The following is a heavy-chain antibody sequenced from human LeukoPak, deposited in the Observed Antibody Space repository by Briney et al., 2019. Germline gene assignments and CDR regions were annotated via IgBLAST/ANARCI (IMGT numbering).Heavy chain of an antibody. Sequence: GGSLRLSCAASGFIFKTYETNWVRQAPGKGLEWVSYISSSGSTIYYADSVKGRFTISRDNAKNSLYLQMNSLRAEDTAVYYCARGKGGLYSSSWYGGSYGGQGTLVTVSS. CDR3: ARGKGGLYSSSWYGGSY. J-gene: IGHJ4*02. D-gene: IGHD6-13*01. CDR2: ISSSGSTI. CDR1: GFIFKTYE. V-gene: IGHV3-48*03.